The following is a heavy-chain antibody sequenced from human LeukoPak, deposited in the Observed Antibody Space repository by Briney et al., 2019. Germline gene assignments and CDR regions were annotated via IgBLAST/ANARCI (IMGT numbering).Heavy chain of an antibody. CDR1: GDSISSGDYY. D-gene: IGHD4-17*01. J-gene: IGHJ4*02. V-gene: IGHV4-61*02. CDR3: ARVRHYGDYVGGSYYFDY. Sequence: SQTLSLTCTVSGDSISSGDYYWSWIRQPAGKGLEWIGRISSSGSTNYNPSLKSRVTISVDTSKNQFSLKLSSVTAADTAVYYCARVRHYGDYVGGSYYFDYWGQGTLVTVSS. CDR2: ISSSGST.